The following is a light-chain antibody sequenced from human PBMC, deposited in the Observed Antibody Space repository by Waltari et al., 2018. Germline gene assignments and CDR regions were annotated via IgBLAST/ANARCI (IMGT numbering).Light chain of an antibody. CDR2: VAS. CDR3: QQTYTTLIA. V-gene: IGKV1-39*01. CDR1: QTINSY. J-gene: IGKJ5*01. Sequence: DIQMTQSPSSLSASVGDSVTITCRASQTINSYLNWYQPKPGRAPKLLIYVASTLQSGVPSRFSGSGSGTRFTLTISSLQPEDIATYYCQQTYTTLIAFGQGTRLEIK.